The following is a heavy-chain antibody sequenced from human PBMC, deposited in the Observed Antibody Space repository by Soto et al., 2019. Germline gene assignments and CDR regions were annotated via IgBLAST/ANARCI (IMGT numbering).Heavy chain of an antibody. CDR3: CRTLYLDY. J-gene: IGHJ4*02. V-gene: IGHV3-7*01. D-gene: IGHD2-15*01. Sequence: GGSLRLSCAASGFTFSSYQMTWVRQAPGKGLEWVANIKQDGSEKYYVDSVKGRFTISRDNAKNSLYLQMNSLRAEDTAVYYCCRTLYLDYWGQGTLVTVSS. CDR2: IKQDGSEK. CDR1: GFTFSSYQ.